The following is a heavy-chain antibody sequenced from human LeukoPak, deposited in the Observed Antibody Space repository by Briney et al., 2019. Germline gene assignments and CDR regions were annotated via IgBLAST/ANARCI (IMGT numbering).Heavy chain of an antibody. CDR2: IYYSGST. CDR3: AALGVIVVVPAARGYYYGMDV. J-gene: IGHJ6*02. CDR1: GGSISSYY. Sequence: SETLSLTCTVSGGSISSYYWSWIRQPPGKGLEWIGYIYYSGSTNYNPSLKSRVTISVDTSKNQFSLKLSSVTAADTAVYYCAALGVIVVVPAARGYYYGMDVWGQGTTVTVSS. V-gene: IGHV4-59*01. D-gene: IGHD2-2*01.